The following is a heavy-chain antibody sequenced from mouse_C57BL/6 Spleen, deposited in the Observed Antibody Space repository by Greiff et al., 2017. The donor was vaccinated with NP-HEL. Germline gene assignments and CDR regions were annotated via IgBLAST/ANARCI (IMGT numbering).Heavy chain of an antibody. CDR1: GFTFSDYG. V-gene: IGHV5-17*01. J-gene: IGHJ4*01. Sequence: DVHLVESGGGLVKPGGSLKLSCAASGFTFSDYGMHWVRQAPEKGLEWVAYISSGSSTIYYADTVKGRFTISRNNAKNNLFLQMTSLRSEDTAMDYCARPTVVASYYAMDYWGQGTSVTVSS. CDR2: ISSGSSTI. CDR3: ARPTVVASYYAMDY. D-gene: IGHD1-1*01.